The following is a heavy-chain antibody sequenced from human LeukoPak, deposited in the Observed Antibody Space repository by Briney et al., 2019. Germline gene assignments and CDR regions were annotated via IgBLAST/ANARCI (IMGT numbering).Heavy chain of an antibody. V-gene: IGHV4-39*07. J-gene: IGHJ4*02. CDR1: GGSISSSSYY. CDR2: IYYSGST. CDR3: ARDKYSGNPGYYFHY. Sequence: PSETLSLTCTVSGGSISSSSYYWGWIRQPPGKGLEWIGSIYYSGSTYYNPSLKSRVTISVDTSKNQFSLNLSSVTAADTAVYYCARDKYSGNPGYYFHYWGQGTLVTVSS. D-gene: IGHD4-23*01.